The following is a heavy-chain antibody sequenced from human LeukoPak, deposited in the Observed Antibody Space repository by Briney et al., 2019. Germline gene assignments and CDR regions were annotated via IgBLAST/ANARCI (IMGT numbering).Heavy chain of an antibody. CDR1: GGSISNYY. CDR2: VYQSGTT. J-gene: IGHJ4*02. D-gene: IGHD5-18*01. Sequence: PSETLSLTCTVSGGSISNYYWNWVRQPPGAGLEWIGSVYQSGTTYYNPSLKSRVTTSVDMSKNQFSLRLRPVTAADTAVYYCARIFIRNGYSSYFDCWGQGTLVTVSS. V-gene: IGHV4-59*08. CDR3: ARIFIRNGYSSYFDC.